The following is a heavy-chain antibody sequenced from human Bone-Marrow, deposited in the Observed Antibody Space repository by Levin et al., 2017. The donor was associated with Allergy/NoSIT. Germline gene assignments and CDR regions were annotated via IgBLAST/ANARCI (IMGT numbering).Heavy chain of an antibody. CDR3: AREIPLGLLSPGFDY. V-gene: IGHV1-69*04. Sequence: ASVKVSCRASGGTFSTYTISWVRQAPGQGLEWMGRIIPIVGVTNYAQKFQGRVTISADKSTSTAYMELSSLKSDDTAVYYCAREIPLGLLSPGFDYWGQGTLVSVSS. D-gene: IGHD1-26*01. CDR1: GGTFSTYT. CDR2: IIPIVGVT. J-gene: IGHJ4*02.